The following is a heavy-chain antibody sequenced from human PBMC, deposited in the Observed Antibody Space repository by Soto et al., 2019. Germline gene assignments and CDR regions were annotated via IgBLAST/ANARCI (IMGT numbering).Heavy chain of an antibody. V-gene: IGHV4-34*01. CDR2: INHSGST. CDR3: ARGGDTVTTFYYYYMDV. D-gene: IGHD4-17*01. Sequence: QVQLQQWGAGLLKPSETLSLTCAVYGGSFRGYYWSWIRQPPGKGLEWIGEINHSGSTNYNPSLKSRVTISVDTSKNQFSLKLSSVTAADTAVYYCARGGDTVTTFYYYYMDVWGKGTTVTVSS. CDR1: GGSFRGYY. J-gene: IGHJ6*03.